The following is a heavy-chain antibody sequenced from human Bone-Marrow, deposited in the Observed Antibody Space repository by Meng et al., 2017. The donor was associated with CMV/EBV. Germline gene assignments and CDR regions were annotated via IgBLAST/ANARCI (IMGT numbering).Heavy chain of an antibody. J-gene: IGHJ4*02. Sequence: GGSLRLSCAASGFTFSSYAMSWVRQAPGKGLEWVSAISGSGGSTYYADSEKGRFTLSRDNSKNTLYLQMNSLRAEDTAVYYCANNQQLWFKPFDYWGQGTLVTFYS. CDR3: ANNQQLWFKPFDY. V-gene: IGHV3-23*01. D-gene: IGHD5-18*01. CDR1: GFTFSSYA. CDR2: ISGSGGST.